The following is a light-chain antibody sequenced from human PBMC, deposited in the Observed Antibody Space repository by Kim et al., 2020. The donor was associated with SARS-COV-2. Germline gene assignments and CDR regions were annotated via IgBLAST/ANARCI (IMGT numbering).Light chain of an antibody. CDR2: AAS. CDR1: QCISSY. Sequence: ETVGNRVTITCRASQCISSYLNWYQQKPGKAPKLLIYAASSLQSEVPSRFSGSGSGTDFTLTISSLQPEDFATYYGQQSYSTPMYTFGQGTELEI. V-gene: IGKV1-39*01. J-gene: IGKJ2*01. CDR3: QQSYSTPMYT.